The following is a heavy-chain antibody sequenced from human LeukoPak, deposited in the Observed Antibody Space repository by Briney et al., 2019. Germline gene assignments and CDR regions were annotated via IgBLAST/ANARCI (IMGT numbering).Heavy chain of an antibody. CDR2: ISSSSSYT. D-gene: IGHD2-2*01. J-gene: IGHJ4*02. CDR1: GFTFSDYY. Sequence: GGSLSLSCAASGFTFSDYYMSWIRQAPGKGLEWVSYISSSSSYTNYADSVKGRFTISRDNAKNSLYLQMNSLRAEDTAVYYCARGDYSSYVPDYWGQGSLVTVSS. CDR3: ARGDYSSYVPDY. V-gene: IGHV3-11*05.